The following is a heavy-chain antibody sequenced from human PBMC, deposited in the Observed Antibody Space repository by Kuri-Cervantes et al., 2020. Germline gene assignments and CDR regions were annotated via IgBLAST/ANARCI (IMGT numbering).Heavy chain of an antibody. CDR1: GFTFSSYA. J-gene: IGHJ4*02. Sequence: GGSLRLSCAASGFTFSSYAMHWVRQAPGKGLEWVAVISYDGSNKYYADSVKGRFTISRDNSKNTLYLQMNSLRAEDTAVYYCATEGYGSGSYPTDYWGQGTLVTVSS. V-gene: IGHV3-30-3*01. D-gene: IGHD3-10*01. CDR2: ISYDGSNK. CDR3: ATEGYGSGSYPTDY.